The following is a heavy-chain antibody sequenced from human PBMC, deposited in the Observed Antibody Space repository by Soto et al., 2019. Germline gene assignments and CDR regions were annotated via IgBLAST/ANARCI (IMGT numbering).Heavy chain of an antibody. Sequence: QVQLVQSGGEVKKPGASVKVSCKASGYTFSSYGISWVRQAPGQGLEWLGWISAYDGNTKYAQILQGRVFMTTDTSTKKAYMELRSLRSDDTAVYYCARGGYYASSGSRNYYYYGMNVWGQGTSVTVSS. CDR2: ISAYDGNT. D-gene: IGHD3-22*01. J-gene: IGHJ6*02. CDR3: ARGGYYASSGSRNYYYYGMNV. V-gene: IGHV1-18*01. CDR1: GYTFSSYG.